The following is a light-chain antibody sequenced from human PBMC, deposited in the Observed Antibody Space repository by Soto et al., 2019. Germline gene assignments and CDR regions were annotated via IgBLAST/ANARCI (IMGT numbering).Light chain of an antibody. CDR1: GNDVGAYNY. J-gene: IGLJ1*01. V-gene: IGLV2-11*01. Sequence: QSVLSPLRSVSAYPGQSVTISCTGTGNDVGAYNYVSWYQQHPGRPPKLMIYDVTKWPSGGPERFSGSKSGNTASLTISGLQAEDEADYFCGSYAGGYIYLFASGTKVTVL. CDR3: GSYAGGYIYL. CDR2: DVT.